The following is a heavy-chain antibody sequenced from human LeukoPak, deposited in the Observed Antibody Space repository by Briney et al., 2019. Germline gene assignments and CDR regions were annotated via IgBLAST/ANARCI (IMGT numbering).Heavy chain of an antibody. CDR1: GYSFTSYW. D-gene: IGHD3-16*01. J-gene: IGHJ4*02. CDR2: IYPGDSDT. V-gene: IGHV5-51*01. CDR3: ARPHRGTTNQFDY. Sequence: GESLKISCKGSGYSFTSYWIGWVRQLPGKGLKWMGIIYPGDSDTRYSPSFQGQVTISADKSVSTAYLQWSSLKASDTAMYYCARPHRGTTNQFDYWGQGTLVTVSS.